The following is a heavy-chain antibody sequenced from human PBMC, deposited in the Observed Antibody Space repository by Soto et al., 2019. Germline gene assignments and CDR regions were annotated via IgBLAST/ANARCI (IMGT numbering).Heavy chain of an antibody. J-gene: IGHJ3*02. CDR3: ARGFHSYYDFWSGYHPRPTTDVFDI. V-gene: IGHV4-34*01. Sequence: PSETLSLTCAVYGGSFSGYYWSWIRQPPGKGLEWIGEINHSGSTNCDPSLKSRITISVDTFKKQFSLKLSSVTAADTAVYYCARGFHSYYDFWSGYHPRPTTDVFDIWGRGTMVTVSS. D-gene: IGHD3-3*01. CDR2: INHSGST. CDR1: GGSFSGYY.